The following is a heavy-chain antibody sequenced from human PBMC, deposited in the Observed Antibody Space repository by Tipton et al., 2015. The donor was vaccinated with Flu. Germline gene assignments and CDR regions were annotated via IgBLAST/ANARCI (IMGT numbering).Heavy chain of an antibody. V-gene: IGHV4-38-2*02. CDR2: IYYSGST. CDR3: ARAPPYSSSWYSFDY. Sequence: TLSLTCTVSGYSISSGYYWGWIRQPPGKGLEWIGSIYYSGSTYYNPSLKSRVTISVDTSKNQFSLKLSSVTAADTAVYYCARAPPYSSSWYSFDYWGQGTLVTVSS. J-gene: IGHJ4*02. D-gene: IGHD6-13*01. CDR1: GYSISSGYY.